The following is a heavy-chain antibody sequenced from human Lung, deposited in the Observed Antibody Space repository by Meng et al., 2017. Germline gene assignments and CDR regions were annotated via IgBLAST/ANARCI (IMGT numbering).Heavy chain of an antibody. CDR2: INHSGST. D-gene: IGHD4-11*01. CDR3: ARGPTTMAHDFDY. CDR1: GGSFSDYY. Sequence: QVHLQQCGAGLLKPAETLPLTCVVSGGSFSDYYWSWIRQPPGKGLEWIGEINHSGSTNYNPSLESRATISVDTSQNNLSLKLSSVTAADSAVYYCARGPTTMAHDFDYWGQGTLVTVSS. V-gene: IGHV4-34*01. J-gene: IGHJ4*02.